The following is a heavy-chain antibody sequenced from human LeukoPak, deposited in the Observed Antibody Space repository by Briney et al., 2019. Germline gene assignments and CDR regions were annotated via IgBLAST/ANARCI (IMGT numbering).Heavy chain of an antibody. Sequence: GGSLRLSCAASGFTFSSYSMNWVRQAPGKGLEWVSHITASGTAMFYADSVKGRFTISRDNAKNSLYLQMNSLRAEDTAVYYCARGAYYYEDWGQGTLVTVSS. D-gene: IGHD3-22*01. V-gene: IGHV3-48*01. J-gene: IGHJ4*02. CDR3: ARGAYYYED. CDR1: GFTFSSYS. CDR2: ITASGTAM.